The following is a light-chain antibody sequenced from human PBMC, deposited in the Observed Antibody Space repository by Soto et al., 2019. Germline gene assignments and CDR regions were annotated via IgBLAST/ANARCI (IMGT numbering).Light chain of an antibody. CDR3: QKYNSAPWT. V-gene: IGKV1-27*01. CDR1: QGISNY. Sequence: DIQMTQSPSSLSASVGDRVTITCRASQGISNYLAWYQQQPGKVPKLLIYVASTLQSGVPSRFSGSASGTDFPLTISSLQPEDVATYYCQKYNSAPWTFGQGTKVEIK. CDR2: VAS. J-gene: IGKJ1*01.